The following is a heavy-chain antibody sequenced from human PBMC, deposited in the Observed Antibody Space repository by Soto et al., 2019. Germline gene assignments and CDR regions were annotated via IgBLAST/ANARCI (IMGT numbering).Heavy chain of an antibody. CDR2: ISWNSGSI. J-gene: IGHJ6*02. D-gene: IGHD6-13*01. V-gene: IGHV3-9*01. Sequence: GGSLRLSCAASGFTFDDYAMHWVRQAPGKGLEWVSGISWNSGSIGYADSVKGRFTISRDNAKNSLYLQMNSLRAEDTALYYCAKDMSSSSYPEYYYGMDVWGQGTTVPVS. CDR1: GFTFDDYA. CDR3: AKDMSSSSYPEYYYGMDV.